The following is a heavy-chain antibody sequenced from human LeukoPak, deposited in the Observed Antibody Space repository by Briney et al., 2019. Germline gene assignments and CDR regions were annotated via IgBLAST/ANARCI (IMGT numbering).Heavy chain of an antibody. D-gene: IGHD6-19*01. Sequence: GGSLRLSCAASGFTFSSYSMNWVRQAPGKGLEWVSSISSSSSYIYYADSVKGRFTISRDNAKNSLYLQMNSLRAEDTAVYYCARGKAVADFLDYWGQGTLVTVSS. J-gene: IGHJ4*02. CDR2: ISSSSSYI. CDR3: ARGKAVADFLDY. CDR1: GFTFSSYS. V-gene: IGHV3-21*01.